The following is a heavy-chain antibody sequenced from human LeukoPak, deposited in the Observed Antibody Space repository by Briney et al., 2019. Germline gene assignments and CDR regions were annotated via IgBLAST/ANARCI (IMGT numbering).Heavy chain of an antibody. J-gene: IGHJ4*02. CDR2: ISGSGGST. D-gene: IGHD3-22*01. V-gene: IGHV3-23*01. Sequence: GGSLRLSCAASGFTFSSYWMTWVRQAPGKGLEWVSAISGSGGSTYYADSVKGRFTISRDNSKNTLYLQINSLRAEDTAVYYCAKARYYYDSSGYFDYWGQGTLVTVSS. CDR1: GFTFSSYW. CDR3: AKARYYYDSSGYFDY.